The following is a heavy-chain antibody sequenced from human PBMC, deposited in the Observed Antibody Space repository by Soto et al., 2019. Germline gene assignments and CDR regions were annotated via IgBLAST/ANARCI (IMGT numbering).Heavy chain of an antibody. CDR3: ARATIPLAAADYYYGMDV. J-gene: IGHJ6*02. CDR2: IIPIFGTA. Sequence: SVKVSCKASGGTFSSDAISWVRQAPGQGLEWMGGIIPIFGTANYAQKFQGRVTITADESTSTAYMELSSLRSEDTAVYYCARATIPLAAADYYYGMDVWGQGTTVTVSS. V-gene: IGHV1-69*01. CDR1: GGTFSSDA. D-gene: IGHD6-13*01.